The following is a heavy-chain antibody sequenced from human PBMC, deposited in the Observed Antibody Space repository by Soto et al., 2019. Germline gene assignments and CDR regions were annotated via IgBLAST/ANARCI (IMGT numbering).Heavy chain of an antibody. CDR1: GYTFTSYA. Sequence: GASVKVSCKASGYTFTSYAMHWVRQAPGQRLEWMGWINAGNGNTKYSQKFQGRVTITRDTSASTAYMELSSLRSEDTAVYYCARMYSSGWASGVKTDFRGQGTLVTVSS. J-gene: IGHJ4*02. D-gene: IGHD6-19*01. CDR2: INAGNGNT. CDR3: ARMYSSGWASGVKTDF. V-gene: IGHV1-3*01.